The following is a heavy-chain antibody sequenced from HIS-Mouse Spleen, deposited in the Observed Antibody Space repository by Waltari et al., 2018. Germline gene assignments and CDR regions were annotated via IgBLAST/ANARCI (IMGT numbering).Heavy chain of an antibody. V-gene: IGHV1-24*01. J-gene: IGHJ4*02. Sequence: QVQLVQSGAEVKKPGASGKVSCKASGYTLTELSILCVRQAPGKGLEWRGGFDPEDGETIYAQKFQGRVTMTEDTSTDTAYMELSSLRSEDTAVYYCATELGCSGGSCYSYWGQGTLVTVSS. CDR3: ATELGCSGGSCYSY. CDR2: FDPEDGET. D-gene: IGHD2-15*01. CDR1: GYTLTELS.